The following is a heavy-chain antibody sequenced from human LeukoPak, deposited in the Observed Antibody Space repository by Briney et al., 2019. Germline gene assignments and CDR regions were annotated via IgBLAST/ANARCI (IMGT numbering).Heavy chain of an antibody. Sequence: GGSLRLSCAASGFTFSYYWMSWVRRAPGKGLEWVANIKQDGSEKYYVDSLKGRFTISRDDARNSLYLQMNSLRAEDTAVYYCVREETYSSGWYGPDYWGQGTLVTVSS. CDR2: IKQDGSEK. V-gene: IGHV3-7*01. D-gene: IGHD6-19*01. J-gene: IGHJ4*02. CDR3: VREETYSSGWYGPDY. CDR1: GFTFSYYW.